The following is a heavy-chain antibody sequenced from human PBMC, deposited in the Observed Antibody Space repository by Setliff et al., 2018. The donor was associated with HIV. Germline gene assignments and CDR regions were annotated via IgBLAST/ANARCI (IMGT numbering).Heavy chain of an antibody. CDR1: GFTFRDYL. J-gene: IGHJ4*02. CDR2: INQDGSEK. Sequence: GSLRLSCGASGFTFRDYLMIWVRQAPGKGLECVANINQDGSEKYHVGSVKGRFTISRDNAKSSLYLQMSSLTADDTAAYYCATILVNQQPYRYFDYWGQGTLVTVSS. CDR3: ATILVNQQPYRYFDY. D-gene: IGHD6-13*01. V-gene: IGHV3-7*03.